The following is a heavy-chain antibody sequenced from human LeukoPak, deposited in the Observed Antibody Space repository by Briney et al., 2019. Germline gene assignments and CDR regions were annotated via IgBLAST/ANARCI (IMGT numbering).Heavy chain of an antibody. D-gene: IGHD6-13*01. V-gene: IGHV4-59*01. CDR3: ARDRGAAGGSFDY. J-gene: IGHJ4*02. CDR2: VYHSGST. CDR1: GDSISSNY. Sequence: SETLSLTCTVSGDSISSNYWSWIRQPPGKGLEWIGYVYHSGSTNYNPSLKSRVTISEDTSKNQFSLKLNSVTAADTAVYYCARDRGAAGGSFDYWGQGTLVTVSS.